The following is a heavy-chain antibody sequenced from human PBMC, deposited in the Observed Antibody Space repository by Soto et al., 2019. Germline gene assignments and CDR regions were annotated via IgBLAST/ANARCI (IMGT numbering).Heavy chain of an antibody. J-gene: IGHJ4*02. CDR2: IFYSGST. CDR3: ARGESSGYYEMVDY. CDR1: GGSISSYY. Sequence: SETLSLTCTVSGGSISSYYWSWIRQPPGKGLEWIGYIFYSGSTNYNPSLKSRVTISVDTSKNQFSLKLSSVTAADTAVYYCARGESSGYYEMVDYWGQGTLVTVSS. V-gene: IGHV4-59*01. D-gene: IGHD3-22*01.